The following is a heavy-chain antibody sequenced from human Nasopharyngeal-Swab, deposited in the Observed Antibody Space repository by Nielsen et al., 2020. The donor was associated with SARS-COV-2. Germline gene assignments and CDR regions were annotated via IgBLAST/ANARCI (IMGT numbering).Heavy chain of an antibody. Sequence: GGSLRLSCAASGFTFSNAWMSWVRQAPGKGLEWVGRIKSKTDGGTTDYAAPVKGRFTISRDDSKNTLYLQMNSLKTEDTAVYYCTTDPYYYYYMDVWGKGTTVTVSS. V-gene: IGHV3-15*01. CDR2: IKSKTDGGTT. CDR3: TTDPYYYYYMDV. CDR1: GFTFSNAW. J-gene: IGHJ6*03.